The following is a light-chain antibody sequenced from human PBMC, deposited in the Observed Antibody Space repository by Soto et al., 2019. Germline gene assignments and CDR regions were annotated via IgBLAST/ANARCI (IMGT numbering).Light chain of an antibody. CDR3: QKYNSALPT. CDR1: QSISSY. Sequence: DIQMTQSPSTLSASVGDRVTIACRASQSISSYLAWYQQRPGKVPKLLIYAASTLQSGVPSRFSGSGSGTDFTLTISSLQPEDVATYYCQKYNSALPTFGGGTKVDIK. CDR2: AAS. V-gene: IGKV1-27*01. J-gene: IGKJ4*01.